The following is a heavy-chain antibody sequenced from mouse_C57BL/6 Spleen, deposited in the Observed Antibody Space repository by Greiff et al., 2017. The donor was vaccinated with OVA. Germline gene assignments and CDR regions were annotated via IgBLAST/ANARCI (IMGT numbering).Heavy chain of an antibody. CDR1: GYTFTDYY. CDR3: ARGVQDFDV. CDR2: INPNNGGT. J-gene: IGHJ1*03. V-gene: IGHV1-26*01. Sequence: EVQLQQSGPELVKPGASVKISCKASGYTFTDYYMNWVKQSHGKSLEWIGDINPNNGGTSYNQKFKGKATLTVDKSSSTAYMELRSLTSEDSAVYYCARGVQDFDVWGTGTTVTVSS. D-gene: IGHD2-14*01.